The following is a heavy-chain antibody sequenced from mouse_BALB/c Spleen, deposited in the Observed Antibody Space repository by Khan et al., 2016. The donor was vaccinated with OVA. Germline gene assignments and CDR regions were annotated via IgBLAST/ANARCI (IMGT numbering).Heavy chain of an antibody. Sequence: EVELVESGGGLVKPGGSLTLSCAASGFTFSDYYMYWVRQTPEKRLEWVATISDGGSYTYYPDSMKGRFTISRDAAATNLFLQMSSLRTEDTAMYYCVRGYYGDPFAYWGQGTLVTVSA. CDR3: VRGYYGDPFAY. D-gene: IGHD2-13*01. V-gene: IGHV5-4*02. CDR2: ISDGGSYT. J-gene: IGHJ3*01. CDR1: GFTFSDYY.